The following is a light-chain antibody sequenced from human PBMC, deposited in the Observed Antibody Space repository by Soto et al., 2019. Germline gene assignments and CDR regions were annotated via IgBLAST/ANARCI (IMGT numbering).Light chain of an antibody. Sequence: QSALTQPASVSGSPGQSITISCTGTSSDVGTYNYVSWYQQHPGKAPKVMIYEVTYRPSGVSNRFSGSKSGNTASLTISGLQAEDEAEYYCGSWDSSLSAYVFGTGTKVTVL. V-gene: IGLV2-14*01. CDR2: EVT. CDR1: SSDVGTYNY. CDR3: GSWDSSLSAYV. J-gene: IGLJ1*01.